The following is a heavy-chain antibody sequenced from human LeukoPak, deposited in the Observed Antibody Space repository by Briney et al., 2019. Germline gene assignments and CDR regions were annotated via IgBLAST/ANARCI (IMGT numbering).Heavy chain of an antibody. Sequence: PSETLSLTCAVYGGPFSNYYWSWIRQPPGKGLEWIGEINDSGRTNYNPPLMSRVTVSVDTSKKQFSLRLTSVTATDTAVYYCARRWNYGRNYYIDVWGKGATVSVSS. J-gene: IGHJ6*03. D-gene: IGHD1-7*01. CDR2: INDSGRT. CDR3: ARRWNYGRNYYIDV. V-gene: IGHV4-34*01. CDR1: GGPFSNYY.